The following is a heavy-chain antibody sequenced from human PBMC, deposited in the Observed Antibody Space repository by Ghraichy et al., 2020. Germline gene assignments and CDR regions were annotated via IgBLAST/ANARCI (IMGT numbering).Heavy chain of an antibody. J-gene: IGHJ4*02. V-gene: IGHV4-39*01. CDR1: GGSISSSSYY. CDR3: ARHDHLPAAAGRFSYFDY. CDR2: IYYSGST. Sequence: SLNISCTVSGGSISSSSYYWGWIRQPPGKGLEWIGSIYYSGSTYYNPSLKSRVTISVDTSKNQFSLKLSSVTAADTAVYYCARHDHLPAAAGRFSYFDYWGQGTLVTVSS. D-gene: IGHD6-13*01.